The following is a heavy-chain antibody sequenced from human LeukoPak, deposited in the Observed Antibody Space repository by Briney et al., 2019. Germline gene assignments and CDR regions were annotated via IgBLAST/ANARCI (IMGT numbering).Heavy chain of an antibody. CDR1: GGTFSSYA. CDR2: IIPIFGTA. D-gene: IGHD6-19*01. Sequence: SVKVSCKASGGTFSSYAISWVRQAPGQGLEWMGRIIPIFGTANYAQKFQGRVTITTDESTSTAYMELSRLRSDDTAVYFCARDLYSSGGYWGQGTLVTVSS. CDR3: ARDLYSSGGY. J-gene: IGHJ4*02. V-gene: IGHV1-69*05.